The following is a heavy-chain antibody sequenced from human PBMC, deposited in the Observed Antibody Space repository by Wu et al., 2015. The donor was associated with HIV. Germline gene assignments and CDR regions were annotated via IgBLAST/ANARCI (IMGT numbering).Heavy chain of an antibody. V-gene: IGHV1-2*02. Sequence: QVQLVQSGAVVKKPGASVKVSCKASGYTFTGYYIHWVRQAPGQGLEWMGWINPNSGGTNYAQSFQGRVTMTRDTSISTAYMELTRLRSDDTAVYYCARSAYDFGVGKNDLDRWFDPWGQGTLVTVSS. D-gene: IGHD3-3*01. CDR2: INPNSGGT. CDR3: ARSAYDFGVGKNDLDRWFDP. CDR1: GYTFTGYY. J-gene: IGHJ5*02.